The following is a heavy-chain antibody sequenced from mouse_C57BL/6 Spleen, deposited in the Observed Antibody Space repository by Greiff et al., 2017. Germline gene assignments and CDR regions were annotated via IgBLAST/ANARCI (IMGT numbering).Heavy chain of an antibody. J-gene: IGHJ4*01. CDR2: INPSNGGT. V-gene: IGHV1-53*01. Sequence: QVQLKQPGTELVKPGASVKLSCKASGYTFTSYWMHWVKQRPGQGLEWIGNINPSNGGTNYNEKFKSKATLTVDKSSSTAYMQLSSLTSEDSAVYYCAIILLGYYAMDYWGQGTSVTVSS. CDR1: GYTFTSYW. D-gene: IGHD1-1*01. CDR3: AIILLGYYAMDY.